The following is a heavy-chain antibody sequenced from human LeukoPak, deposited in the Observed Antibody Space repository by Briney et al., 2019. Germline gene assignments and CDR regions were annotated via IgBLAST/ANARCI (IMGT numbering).Heavy chain of an antibody. V-gene: IGHV4-59*01. Sequence: SETLSLTRTVSGGSINNYHWSWIRQPPGKGLEWIGYIYNTVTTNYNPSLKSRVTISVDTSKSQFSLRLTSVTAADTAVYYCARDVRFSLWGQGTLVTVSS. CDR2: IYNTVTT. CDR3: ARDVRFSL. J-gene: IGHJ4*02. CDR1: GGSINNYH.